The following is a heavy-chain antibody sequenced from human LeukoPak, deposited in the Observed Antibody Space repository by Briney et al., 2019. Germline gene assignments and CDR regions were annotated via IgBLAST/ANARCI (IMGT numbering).Heavy chain of an antibody. J-gene: IGHJ3*02. CDR3: ARDLEYSYADPGDAFDI. Sequence: GGSLRLSCAASRFTFSSYSMNWVRQAPGKGLEWVSSISSSGSYIYYADSVKGRFTISRDNAKNSLYLQMNSLRAEDTALYHCARDLEYSYADPGDAFDIWGQGTMVTVSS. V-gene: IGHV3-21*04. CDR2: ISSSGSYI. CDR1: RFTFSSYS. D-gene: IGHD5-18*01.